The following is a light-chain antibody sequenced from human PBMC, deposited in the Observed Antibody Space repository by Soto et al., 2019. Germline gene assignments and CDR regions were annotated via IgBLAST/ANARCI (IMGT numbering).Light chain of an antibody. J-gene: IGLJ1*01. CDR1: SSDVGGYNY. V-gene: IGLV2-14*01. Sequence: QSALTQPASVSGSPGQSITISCTGTSSDVGGYNYVSWYQQHPGKAPKLMIYEVSNRPSGVSNRFSGSKSGNTASLTISGRQAEDEADYYCSSYKSSSTIVVFGTGTKLTVL. CDR3: SSYKSSSTIVV. CDR2: EVS.